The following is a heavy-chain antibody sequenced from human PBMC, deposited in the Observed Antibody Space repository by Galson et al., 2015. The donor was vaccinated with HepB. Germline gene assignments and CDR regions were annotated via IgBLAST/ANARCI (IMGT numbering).Heavy chain of an antibody. CDR2: INSDGSST. D-gene: IGHD2-2*01. J-gene: IGHJ6*02. CDR3: ARDTGVVVPVLASYGMDV. V-gene: IGHV3-74*01. CDR1: GFTFSSYW. Sequence: SLRLSCAASGFTFSSYWMHWVRQAPGKGLVWVSRINSDGSSTSYADSVKGRFTISRDNAKNTLYLQMNSLRAEDTAVYYCARDTGVVVPVLASYGMDVWGQGTTVTVSS.